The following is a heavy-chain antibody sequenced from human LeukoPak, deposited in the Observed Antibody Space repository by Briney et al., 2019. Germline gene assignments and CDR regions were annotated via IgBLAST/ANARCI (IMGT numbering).Heavy chain of an antibody. J-gene: IGHJ4*02. CDR1: GYTFTSYG. CDR3: ARRLLWFGELPYSFDY. V-gene: IGHV1-18*01. Sequence: APVKVSFKASGYTFTSYGISWVRQAPGQGGEWMGWISAYNGNTNYAQKLQGRVTMTTDTSTSTAYMELRSLRSDDTAVYYCARRLLWFGELPYSFDYWGQGTLVTVSS. CDR2: ISAYNGNT. D-gene: IGHD3-10*01.